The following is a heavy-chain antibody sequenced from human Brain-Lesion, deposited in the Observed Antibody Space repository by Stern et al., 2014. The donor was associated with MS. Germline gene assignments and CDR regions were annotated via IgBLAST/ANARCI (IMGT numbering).Heavy chain of an antibody. D-gene: IGHD1-26*01. Sequence: VQLVESGPGLVKPSETLSLTCTVSGGSISSSTYYWAWIRQPPGKGLEWIGNIYYSGFTYYNPSLKSRVTISVDMSKNQCSLKLSSVTAADTAIYYCARHDSVPRPSQLYSARDRGPGYFDYWGQGTLVTVSS. CDR2: IYYSGFT. V-gene: IGHV4-39*01. J-gene: IGHJ4*02. CDR3: ARHDSVPRPSQLYSARDRGPGYFDY. CDR1: GGSISSSTYY.